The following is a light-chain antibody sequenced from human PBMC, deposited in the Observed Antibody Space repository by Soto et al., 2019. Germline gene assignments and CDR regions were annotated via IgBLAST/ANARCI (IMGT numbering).Light chain of an antibody. CDR1: QSVSSSN. CDR2: GAS. V-gene: IGKV3-20*01. CDR3: QQYGSSLYT. J-gene: IGKJ2*01. Sequence: EIVLTQSPGTLSLSPGEGATLSCRASQSVSSSNLAWYQQKPGQAPRLLIYGASSRATGIPDRFSGSGSGTDLTLTISRLEPEDFAVYYCQQYGSSLYTFGQGTKLEIK.